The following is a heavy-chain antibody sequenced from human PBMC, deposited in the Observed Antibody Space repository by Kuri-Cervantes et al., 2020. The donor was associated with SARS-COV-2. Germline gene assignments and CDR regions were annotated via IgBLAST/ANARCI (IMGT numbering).Heavy chain of an antibody. CDR2: IIPIFGTA. CDR3: ARDRYSGSYKNPLMDV. Sequence: SVKVSCKASGGTFSSYAISWVRQAPGQGLEWMGGIIPIFGTANYAQKFQGRVTITADKSTSTAYMELSSLRSGDTAVYYCARDRYSGSYKNPLMDVWGQGTTVTVSS. J-gene: IGHJ6*02. CDR1: GGTFSSYA. D-gene: IGHD1-26*01. V-gene: IGHV1-69*06.